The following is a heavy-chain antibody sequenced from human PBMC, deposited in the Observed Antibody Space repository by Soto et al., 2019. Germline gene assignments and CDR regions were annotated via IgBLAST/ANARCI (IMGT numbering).Heavy chain of an antibody. Sequence: EVQLVESGGGLVKPGGSLRLSCAASGFTFSNAWMNWVRQAPGKGLEWVGRIKSKTDGGTTDYAAPVKGRFTISRDDSKNTRYLQMNSLKTEDTAVYYCTTDPTYYDILTGYYSTNYYYYGMDVWGQGTTVTVSS. CDR2: IKSKTDGGTT. J-gene: IGHJ6*01. CDR3: TTDPTYYDILTGYYSTNYYYYGMDV. D-gene: IGHD3-9*01. CDR1: GFTFSNAW. V-gene: IGHV3-15*07.